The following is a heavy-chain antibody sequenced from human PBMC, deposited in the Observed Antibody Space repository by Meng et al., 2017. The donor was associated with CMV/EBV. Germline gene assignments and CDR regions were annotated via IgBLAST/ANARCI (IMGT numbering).Heavy chain of an antibody. Sequence: ASGFTFSSYWMHWVRQAPGKGLVGVSRINSDGSSTSYADYVKGRFTISRDNAKNTLYLQMNSLRAEDTAVYYCARDSIAARPGWFDPWGQGTLVTVSS. J-gene: IGHJ5*02. V-gene: IGHV3-74*01. CDR2: INSDGSST. D-gene: IGHD6-6*01. CDR3: ARDSIAARPGWFDP. CDR1: GFTFSSYW.